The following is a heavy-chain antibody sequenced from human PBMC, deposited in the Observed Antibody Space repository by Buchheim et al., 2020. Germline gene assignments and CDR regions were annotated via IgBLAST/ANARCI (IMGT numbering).Heavy chain of an antibody. V-gene: IGHV1-46*03. CDR1: GYTFTSYD. D-gene: IGHD1-26*01. CDR2: INLSGDST. J-gene: IGHJ4*02. CDR3: ARTFSGNYGIDY. Sequence: QVQLVQSGAEVKKPGASVKVSCKASGYTFTSYDMHWVRQAPGQGLAWMGIINLSGDSTNYAQKFQGRVTMTSDTSTRTVYMELSSLRSEDTAVYYCARTFSGNYGIDYWGQGTL.